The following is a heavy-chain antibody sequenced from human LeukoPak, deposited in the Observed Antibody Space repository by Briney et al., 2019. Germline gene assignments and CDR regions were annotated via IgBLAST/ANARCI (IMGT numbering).Heavy chain of an antibody. CDR3: ARVADYYDSSGYPDAFDI. D-gene: IGHD3-22*01. J-gene: IGHJ3*02. Sequence: PGGSLRLSCAASGFTVSSNYMGWVRQAPGKGLEWVSVIYSGGSTYYADSVKGRFTISRDNSKNTLYLQMNSLRAEDTAVYYCARVADYYDSSGYPDAFDIWGQGTMVTVSS. V-gene: IGHV3-53*01. CDR2: IYSGGST. CDR1: GFTVSSNY.